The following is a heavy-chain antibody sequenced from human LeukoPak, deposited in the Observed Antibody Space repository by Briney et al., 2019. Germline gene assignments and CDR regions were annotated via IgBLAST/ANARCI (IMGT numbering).Heavy chain of an antibody. J-gene: IGHJ5*02. Sequence: GASVKVSCKASGYTFTSYDINWVRQATGQGLEWMGWMNPNSGNTGYAQKFQGRVTITRNTSISTAYMELSSLRSEDTAVYYCARTRSRIAVAGIWFDPWGQGTLVTVSS. CDR3: ARTRSRIAVAGIWFDP. D-gene: IGHD6-19*01. V-gene: IGHV1-8*03. CDR1: GYTFTSYD. CDR2: MNPNSGNT.